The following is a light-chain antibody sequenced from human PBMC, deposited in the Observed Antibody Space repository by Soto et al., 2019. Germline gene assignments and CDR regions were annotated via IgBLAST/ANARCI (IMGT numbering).Light chain of an antibody. CDR1: QSVLYSSNNKNY. J-gene: IGKJ1*01. Sequence: DIVMTQSPDSLAVSLGERATINCKSSQSVLYSSNNKNYLAWYQQKPGQVPKLLIYWASTPESGVPDRFSGSGSGTDFTLTISSLQAADVAVYYCQQYYTIPVTFGQGTKVEIK. V-gene: IGKV4-1*01. CDR2: WAS. CDR3: QQYYTIPVT.